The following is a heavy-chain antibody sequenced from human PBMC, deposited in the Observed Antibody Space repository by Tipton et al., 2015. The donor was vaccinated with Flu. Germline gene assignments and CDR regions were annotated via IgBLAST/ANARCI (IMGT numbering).Heavy chain of an antibody. CDR2: VGGGGLST. J-gene: IGHJ4*02. CDR1: GFSFSTYA. Sequence: SLRLSCAASGFSFSTYAMSWVRQAPGKGLEWVSTVGGGGLSTNYADSVKGRFTISRDNAKNSLYLQMNSLRAEDTAVYYCARTRRDVGGYYYWGQGTLVTVSS. D-gene: IGHD3-22*01. V-gene: IGHV3-23*01. CDR3: ARTRRDVGGYYY.